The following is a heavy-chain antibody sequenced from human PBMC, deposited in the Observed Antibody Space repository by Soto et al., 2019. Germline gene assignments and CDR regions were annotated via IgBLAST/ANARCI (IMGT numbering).Heavy chain of an antibody. CDR2: IYYSGST. CDR3: ASYRIPPTPFFDY. V-gene: IGHV4-39*01. Sequence: SETLSLTCTVSGGSISSSSYYWGWIRQPPGKGLEWIGSIYYSGSTYYNPSLKSRVTISVDTSKNQFSLKLSSVTAADTAVYYCASYRIPPTPFFDYWGQGTLVTVS. CDR1: GGSISSSSYY. D-gene: IGHD2-2*02. J-gene: IGHJ4*02.